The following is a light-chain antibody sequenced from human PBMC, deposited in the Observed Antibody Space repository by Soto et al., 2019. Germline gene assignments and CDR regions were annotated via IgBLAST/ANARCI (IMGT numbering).Light chain of an antibody. J-gene: IGKJ1*01. CDR3: QQFESSVT. CDR2: GAS. CDR1: QSISSTF. Sequence: EIVLTQSPGSLSLSPGETATLSCRSSQSISSTFFAWYQQKPGQAPRLLLYGASRRATGIPDRFTGSGSGTGFSLTLRRLEPDDVAVYYCQQFESSVTFGLGNKVEIK. V-gene: IGKV3-20*01.